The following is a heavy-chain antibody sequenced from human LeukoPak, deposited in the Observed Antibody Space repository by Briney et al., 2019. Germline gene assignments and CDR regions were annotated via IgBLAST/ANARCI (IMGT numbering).Heavy chain of an antibody. CDR2: FDPEDGET. CDR1: GYTLTELS. D-gene: IGHD2-15*01. J-gene: IGHJ3*02. Sequence: ASVKVSCKVSGYTLTELSMHWVRQAPGKGLEWMGGFDPEDGETIYAQKFQGRVTMTEDTSTDTAYMELSSLRSEDTAVYYCATDGGAVVVAATRAFDIRGQGTMVTVSS. CDR3: ATDGGAVVVAATRAFDI. V-gene: IGHV1-24*01.